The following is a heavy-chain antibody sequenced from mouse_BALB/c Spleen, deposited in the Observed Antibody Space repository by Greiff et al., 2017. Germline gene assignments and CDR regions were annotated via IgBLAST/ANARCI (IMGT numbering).Heavy chain of an antibody. D-gene: IGHD1-1*01. Sequence: EVHLVESGGGLVQPGGSRKLSCAASGFTFSSFGMHWVRQAPEKGLEWVAYISSGSSTIYYADTVKGRFTISRDNPKNTLFLQMTSLRSEDTAMYYCARRYGSSYFDYWGQGTTLTVSS. CDR3: ARRYGSSYFDY. CDR2: ISSGSSTI. V-gene: IGHV5-17*02. J-gene: IGHJ2*01. CDR1: GFTFSSFG.